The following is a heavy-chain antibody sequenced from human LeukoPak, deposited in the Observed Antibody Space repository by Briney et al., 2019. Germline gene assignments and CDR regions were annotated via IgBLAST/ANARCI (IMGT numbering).Heavy chain of an antibody. Sequence: ASVKVSCKASGYTFTSYAMHWVRQAPGQRLEWMGWINAGNGNTKYSQKFQGRVTITRDTSASTAYMELSNLRSEDTAVYYCARDRITMVRGGGPIDYWGQGTLVTVSS. CDR1: GYTFTSYA. CDR3: ARDRITMVRGGGPIDY. D-gene: IGHD3-10*01. J-gene: IGHJ4*02. CDR2: INAGNGNT. V-gene: IGHV1-3*01.